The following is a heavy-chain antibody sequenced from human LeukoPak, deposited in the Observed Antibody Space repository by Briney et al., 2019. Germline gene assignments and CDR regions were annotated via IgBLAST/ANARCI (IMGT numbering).Heavy chain of an antibody. J-gene: IGHJ4*02. CDR2: ISGSGGST. D-gene: IGHD4-17*01. CDR1: GFTFSSYA. Sequence: GGSLRLSCAASGFTFSSYAMSWVRQAPGKGLEWVSAISGSGGSTYYADSVKGRFTISRDNSKNTLYLQMNSLRAEDTAVYYCANGGLRYGDTYFDYWGQGTLVIVSS. V-gene: IGHV3-23*01. CDR3: ANGGLRYGDTYFDY.